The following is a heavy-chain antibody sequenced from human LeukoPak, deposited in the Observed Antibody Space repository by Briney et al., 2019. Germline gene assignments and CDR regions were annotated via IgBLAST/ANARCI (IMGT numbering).Heavy chain of an antibody. J-gene: IGHJ6*04. Sequence: SQTLSLTCAVSGGSISSDSYSWTWIRQSPTKGLEWIGYVYHSGSAYYNPSFESRVTMSADRSKNQFSLKLSSVTAADTAVYYCARVHYDVLTGYLRGMDVWGKGTTVTVSS. V-gene: IGHV4-30-2*06. CDR2: VYHSGSA. D-gene: IGHD3-9*01. CDR3: ARVHYDVLTGYLRGMDV. CDR1: GGSISSDSYS.